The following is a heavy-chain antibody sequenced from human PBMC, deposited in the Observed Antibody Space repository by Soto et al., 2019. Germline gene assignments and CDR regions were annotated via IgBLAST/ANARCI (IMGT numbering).Heavy chain of an antibody. J-gene: IGHJ4*02. CDR1: GGSISSYL. CDR2: IYYSGST. Sequence: PSGTLSLTCTVSGGSISSYLWSWIRQPPGKGQEWIGYIYYSGSTNYNPSLKSRVTISVDTSKNQFSLKLSSVTAADTAVYYCARGVDYFDYWGQGTLVTVSS. CDR3: ARGVDYFDY. V-gene: IGHV4-59*08.